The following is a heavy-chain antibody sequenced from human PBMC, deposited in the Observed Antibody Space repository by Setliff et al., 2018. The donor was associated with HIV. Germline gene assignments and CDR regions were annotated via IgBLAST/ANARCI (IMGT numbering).Heavy chain of an antibody. CDR2: INTKTAYP. CDR1: GYTFNIYA. V-gene: IGHV7-4-1*02. Sequence: ASVKVSCKASGYTFNIYAINWVRQAPGQGLEWMGWINTKTAYPMYARDFTGHFVFSLDTSLTTAFLQINSLKAGDTAMYYCAKVGDNADGLDHWGQGTMVTVSS. D-gene: IGHD3-16*01. J-gene: IGHJ4*02. CDR3: AKVGDNADGLDH.